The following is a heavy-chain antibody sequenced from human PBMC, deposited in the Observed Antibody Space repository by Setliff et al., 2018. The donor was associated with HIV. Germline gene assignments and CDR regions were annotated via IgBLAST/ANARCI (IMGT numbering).Heavy chain of an antibody. CDR2: INAYNVNT. D-gene: IGHD2-2*01. J-gene: IGHJ5*02. CDR3: ARGTTPLGWFDP. CDR1: GYSFTSYG. V-gene: IGHV1-18*01. Sequence: ASVKVSCKASGYSFTSYGVSWVRQAPGQGLEWMGWINAYNVNTNYAQKLQGRVTMTTDTSTSTAYMELRSLRSDDTAVYYCARGTTPLGWFDPWGQGTLVTVPQ.